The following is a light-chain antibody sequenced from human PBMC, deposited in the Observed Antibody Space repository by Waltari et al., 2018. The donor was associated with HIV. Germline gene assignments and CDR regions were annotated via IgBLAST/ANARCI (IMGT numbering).Light chain of an antibody. J-gene: IGLJ2*01. CDR2: NDD. Sequence: QSVLTQPPPASGTFGQRVAIPCSGSSSNIGDNTVNWYQQVPGAAPKLLIYNDDQRPSGVPDRFSGSKSGTSASLAINGLQSEDEGTYYCSTWQDGLNGVLFGGGTELAVL. CDR3: STWQDGLNGVL. V-gene: IGLV1-44*01. CDR1: SSNIGDNT.